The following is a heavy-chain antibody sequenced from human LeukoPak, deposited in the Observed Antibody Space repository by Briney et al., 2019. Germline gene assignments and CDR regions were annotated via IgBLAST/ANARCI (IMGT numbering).Heavy chain of an antibody. D-gene: IGHD3-22*01. CDR3: AKDSRSPHTYYDSSGYYVRGAFDI. V-gene: IGHV3-30*02. J-gene: IGHJ3*02. CDR2: IRYDGSNK. CDR1: GFTFSSYG. Sequence: PGGSLRLSCAASGFTFSSYGMHWVRQAPGKGLEWVAFIRYDGSNKYYADSVKGRFTISRDNSKNTLYLRMNSLRAEDTAVYYCAKDSRSPHTYYDSSGYYVRGAFDIWGQGTMVTVSS.